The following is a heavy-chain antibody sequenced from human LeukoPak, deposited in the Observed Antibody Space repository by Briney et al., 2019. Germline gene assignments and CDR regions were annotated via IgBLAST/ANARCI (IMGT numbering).Heavy chain of an antibody. D-gene: IGHD2-2*01. CDR3: ARDSDIVVVPAAISFDP. CDR2: MNPNSGNT. V-gene: IGHV1-8*01. Sequence: GASVKVSCKASGYTFTSYDINWVRQATGQGLEWMGWMNPNSGNTGYAQKFQGRVTMTRNTSISTAYMELRSLRSDDTAVYYCARDSDIVVVPAAISFDPWGQGTLVTVSS. CDR1: GYTFTSYD. J-gene: IGHJ5*02.